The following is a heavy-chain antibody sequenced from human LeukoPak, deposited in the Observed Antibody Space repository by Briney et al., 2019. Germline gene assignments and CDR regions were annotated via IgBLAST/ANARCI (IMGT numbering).Heavy chain of an antibody. D-gene: IGHD6-19*01. V-gene: IGHV4-34*01. CDR3: ARRYYPGIAVAAYGY. Sequence: SETLSLTCAVYGGSFSGYYWSWIRQPPGKGPEWIGEINHSGSTNYNPSLKSRVTISVDTSKNQFSLKLSSVTAADTAVYYCARRYYPGIAVAAYGYWGQGTLVTVSS. CDR2: INHSGST. CDR1: GGSFSGYY. J-gene: IGHJ4*02.